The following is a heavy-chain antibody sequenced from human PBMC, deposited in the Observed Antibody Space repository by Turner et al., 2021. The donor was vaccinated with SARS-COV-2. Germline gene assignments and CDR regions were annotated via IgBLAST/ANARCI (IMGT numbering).Heavy chain of an antibody. V-gene: IGHV3-30*18. D-gene: IGHD6-13*01. CDR2: ISYDGSNK. CDR3: ANDLGQLYWFDH. Sequence: GQLVGSGVRVFQPARSLRLSCGASGFTLSSYDRHWFRQAPGKVLEWVAVISYDGSNKYYADYVKGRFTISRDNSKNTLYLQMNSLCDEDTAVYYCANDLGQLYWFDHWGQGTLVTVSS. J-gene: IGHJ5*02. CDR1: GFTLSSYD.